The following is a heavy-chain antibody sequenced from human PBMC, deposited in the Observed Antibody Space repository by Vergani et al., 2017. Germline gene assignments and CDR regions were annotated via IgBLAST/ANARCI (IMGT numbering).Heavy chain of an antibody. Sequence: QVQLVQSGAEVKKPGASVKVSCKASGYTFTSYYMHWVRQAPGQGLEWMGIINPSGGSTSYAQKFQGRVTMTRDTSTSTVYMELSSLRSEDTAVYYCARVGYCSSTGCPIFDYWGQGTLVTVSS. CDR3: ARVGYCSSTGCPIFDY. CDR2: INPSGGST. J-gene: IGHJ4*02. V-gene: IGHV1-46*03. CDR1: GYTFTSYY. D-gene: IGHD2-2*01.